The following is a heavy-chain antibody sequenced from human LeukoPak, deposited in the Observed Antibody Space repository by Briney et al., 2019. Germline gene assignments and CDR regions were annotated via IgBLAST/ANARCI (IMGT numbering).Heavy chain of an antibody. V-gene: IGHV4-34*01. D-gene: IGHD1-26*01. CDR1: GESFSGYY. CDR2: INHSGST. CDR3: ARTPYSGSHFDY. J-gene: IGHJ4*02. Sequence: SETLSLTCAVYGESFSGYYWSWIRQPPGKGLEWIGEINHSGSTNYNPSLKSRVTISVDTSKNQFSLKLSSVTAADTAVYYCARTPYSGSHFDYWGQGTLVTVSS.